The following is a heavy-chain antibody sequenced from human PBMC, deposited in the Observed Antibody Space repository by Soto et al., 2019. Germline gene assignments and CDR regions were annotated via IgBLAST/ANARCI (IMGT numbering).Heavy chain of an antibody. V-gene: IGHV4-39*01. J-gene: IGHJ4*02. CDR2: IYYTGST. Sequence: QLQLQESGPGLVKPSETLSLTCSVSGDSISSSNYYWGWLRQPPGKGLEWIGNIYYTGSTDYNPPLKSRLTISVDTSKNQFSLKRSSVTAADTAVYYCARLWGYWGRGTLVTVSS. CDR3: ARLWGY. D-gene: IGHD3-16*01. CDR1: GDSISSSNYY.